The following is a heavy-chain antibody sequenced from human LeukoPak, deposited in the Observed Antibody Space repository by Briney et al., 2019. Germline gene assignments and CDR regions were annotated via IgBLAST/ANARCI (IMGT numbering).Heavy chain of an antibody. CDR2: MWDDGSNQ. CDR3: AKGRGVMVYAPDY. J-gene: IGHJ4*02. CDR1: GFTFCSYA. D-gene: IGHD2-8*01. V-gene: IGHV3-33*06. Sequence: GGSLRLSCAASGFTFCSYAMGCGRQAPGKGVGRVAVMWDDGSNQYYADSVKGRFTISRDSSKNTLFLQMNSLRAEDTAVYYCAKGRGVMVYAPDYWGQGTLVTVSS.